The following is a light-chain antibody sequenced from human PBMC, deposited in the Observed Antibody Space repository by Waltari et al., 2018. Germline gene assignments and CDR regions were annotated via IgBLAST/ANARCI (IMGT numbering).Light chain of an antibody. J-gene: IGKJ2*01. V-gene: IGKV1-12*01. CDR1: QDISRW. CDR3: QQANTFPYT. Sequence: DIQMTQSPSSVSASVGDKVTITCRASQDISRWLAWYQQKQGKAPNLLIYGASSLQSGVPSRFSGSGSGTDFTLTISSLQPEDFATYYCQQANTFPYTFAQGTKLEI. CDR2: GAS.